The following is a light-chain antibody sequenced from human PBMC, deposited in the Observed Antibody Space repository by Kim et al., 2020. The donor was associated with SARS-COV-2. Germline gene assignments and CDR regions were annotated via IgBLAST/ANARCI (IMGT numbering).Light chain of an antibody. CDR1: QSIGSN. CDR3: QQYNNWPKT. CDR2: GAS. V-gene: IGKV3-15*01. Sequence: EIVMTQSPGTLSVSPGERATLSCRASQSIGSNLAWYQQKPGQAPGLLIYGASTRATGIPARFSGSGSGTEFTLTISSLQSEDFAVYYCQQYNNWPKTFGQGTKVDIK. J-gene: IGKJ1*01.